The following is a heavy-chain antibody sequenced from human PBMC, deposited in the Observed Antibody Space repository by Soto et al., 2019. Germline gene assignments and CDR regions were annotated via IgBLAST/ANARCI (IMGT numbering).Heavy chain of an antibody. J-gene: IGHJ4*02. V-gene: IGHV3-15*01. CDR3: TTTTGRLELPTNAF. D-gene: IGHD1-7*01. CDR2: IKSDAYGGAI. CDR1: GFTLSNAW. Sequence: EVQLVESGGGLVKPGGSLRLSCAGSGFTLSNAWMSWVRRAPGKGLEWVGRIKSDAYGGAIDYAAPVKGRFTISRDDSKNTLFLQMNNLRAEDTAVYSCTTTTGRLELPTNAFWGQGTAVIVSS.